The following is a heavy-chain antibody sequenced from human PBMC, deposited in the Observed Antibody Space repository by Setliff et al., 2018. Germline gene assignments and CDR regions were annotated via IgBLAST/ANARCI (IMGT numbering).Heavy chain of an antibody. Sequence: SETLSLTCNVSGVSLSGHYWTWIRQPPGKGLEWVGYISHRGSTNYGPSLKSRATLSVDTSKNQFSLKLTSVTAADTAVYFCARGGRDSYGRGHAFDMWGQGTMVTVSS. V-gene: IGHV4-59*11. CDR3: ARGGRDSYGRGHAFDM. J-gene: IGHJ3*02. CDR2: ISHRGST. CDR1: GVSLSGHY. D-gene: IGHD5-18*01.